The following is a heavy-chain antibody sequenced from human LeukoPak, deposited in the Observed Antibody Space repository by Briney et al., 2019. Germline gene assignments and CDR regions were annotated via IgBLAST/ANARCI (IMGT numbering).Heavy chain of an antibody. J-gene: IGHJ4*02. CDR1: GYTLTELS. CDR2: FDPEDGET. CDR3: ATDLVSGSGWLFDY. D-gene: IGHD6-19*01. V-gene: IGHV1-24*01. Sequence: ASVKVSCKVSGYTLTELSMHWVRQAPGKGLEWMGGFDPEDGETIYAQKFQGRVTMTEDTSTDTAYMELSSLRSEDTAVYYCATDLVSGSGWLFDYLGQGTLVTVSS.